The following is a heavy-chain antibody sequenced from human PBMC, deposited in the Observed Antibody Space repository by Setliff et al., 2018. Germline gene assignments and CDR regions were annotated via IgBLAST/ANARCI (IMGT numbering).Heavy chain of an antibody. V-gene: IGHV5-51*01. D-gene: IGHD6-19*01. CDR3: ARQAVAGNDAFDI. Sequence: GESLKISCKGSGYSFTSYWIGWVRQMPGKGLEWMGIIYPGDSDTRYSPSFQGQVTNSADKSISTAYLQWSSLKASDTAMYYCARQAVAGNDAFDIWGQGTMVTVSS. CDR1: GYSFTSYW. CDR2: IYPGDSDT. J-gene: IGHJ3*02.